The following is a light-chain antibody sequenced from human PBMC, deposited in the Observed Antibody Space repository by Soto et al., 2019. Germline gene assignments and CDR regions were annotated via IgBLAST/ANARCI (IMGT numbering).Light chain of an antibody. CDR2: DAS. CDR3: QQRSNWPLT. CDR1: QSVRSS. V-gene: IGKV3-11*01. J-gene: IGKJ2*01. Sequence: EIVLTQSPATLSLSPGERATLSCRASQSVRSSLAWYQQKPGQAPRLLIYDASNRATGIPARFSGSGSGTDFTLTISSLEPEDFAVYYCQQRSNWPLTCGQGTKLEIK.